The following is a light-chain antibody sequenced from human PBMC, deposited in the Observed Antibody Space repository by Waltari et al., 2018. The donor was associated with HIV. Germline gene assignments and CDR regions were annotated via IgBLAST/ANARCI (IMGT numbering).Light chain of an antibody. V-gene: IGKV3-20*01. CDR2: GAS. J-gene: IGKJ2*01. CDR3: QHCGDASNT. CDR1: KIIGNAY. Sequence: EIVLTQSPGPLSLSPGERATLSCRASKIIGNAYLAWYPQKPGQAPRLLISGASSRANGVPDRFSGSGSETDFTLTISRLEPEDFAVYYCQHCGDASNTFGQGTKLEV.